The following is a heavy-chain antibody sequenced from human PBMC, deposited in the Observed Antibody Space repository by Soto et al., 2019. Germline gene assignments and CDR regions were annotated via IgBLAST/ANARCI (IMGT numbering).Heavy chain of an antibody. CDR1: GYTLTTYD. Sequence: ASVKVSCKASGYTLTTYDINWVRQAPGQGLEWMGWMNPNSGNTGYAQNFRGRVTMTQNTAIGTAYMELSSLRSDDTATYYCAAGGGYPPPYYYYGMDVWGQGTTVTVS. D-gene: IGHD2-15*01. CDR2: MNPNSGNT. CDR3: AAGGGYPPPYYYYGMDV. V-gene: IGHV1-8*01. J-gene: IGHJ6*02.